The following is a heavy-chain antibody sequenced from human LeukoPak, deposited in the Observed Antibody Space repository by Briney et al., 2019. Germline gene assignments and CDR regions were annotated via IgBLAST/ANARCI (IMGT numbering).Heavy chain of an antibody. CDR1: GFTFSSYW. V-gene: IGHV3-7*01. Sequence: GGSLRLSCAASGFTFSSYWMSWVRQAPGKGLEWVANIKQDGSEKYYVDSVKGRFTISRDNAKNSPYLQMNSLRAEDTAVYYCARLHYIYYDRDNWFDPWGQGTLVTVSS. CDR3: ARLHYIYYDRDNWFDP. CDR2: IKQDGSEK. D-gene: IGHD3-22*01. J-gene: IGHJ5*02.